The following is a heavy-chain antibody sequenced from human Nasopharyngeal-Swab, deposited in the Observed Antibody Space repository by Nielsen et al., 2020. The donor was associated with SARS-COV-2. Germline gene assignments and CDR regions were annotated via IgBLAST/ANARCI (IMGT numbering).Heavy chain of an antibody. Sequence: SETLSLTCTVSGGSISSYYWSWIRQPPGKGLEWIGYIYYSGSTNYNPSLKSRVTISVDTSKNQFSLKLSSVTAADTAVYYCARAGRGHYYDSSGHYYGGNDAFDIWGQGTMVTVSS. V-gene: IGHV4-59*01. CDR1: GGSISSYY. J-gene: IGHJ3*02. CDR2: IYYSGST. D-gene: IGHD3-22*01. CDR3: ARAGRGHYYDSSGHYYGGNDAFDI.